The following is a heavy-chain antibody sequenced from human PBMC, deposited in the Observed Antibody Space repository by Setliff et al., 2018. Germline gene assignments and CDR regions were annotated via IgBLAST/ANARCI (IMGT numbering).Heavy chain of an antibody. J-gene: IGHJ3*01. V-gene: IGHV3-11*04. CDR1: GFTFSNYY. D-gene: IGHD3-22*01. CDR2: ITNSGGTI. CDR3: ARGRFYSDNPWVPPNSFDV. Sequence: PGGSLRLSCAASGFTFSNYYMSWIRQAPGKGLEWVSYITNSGGTIYYADSVKGRFTISRDNAKNSLYLQMNSLRAEDTALYYCARGRFYSDNPWVPPNSFDVWGQGTMVTVSS.